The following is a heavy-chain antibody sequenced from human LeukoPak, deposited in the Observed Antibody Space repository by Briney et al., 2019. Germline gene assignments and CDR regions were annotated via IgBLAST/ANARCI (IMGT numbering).Heavy chain of an antibody. CDR1: GFTFDDYA. V-gene: IGHV3-21*01. CDR3: AREGEDIVVVVAAPSNFDY. J-gene: IGHJ4*02. CDR2: ISSSSSYI. D-gene: IGHD2-15*01. Sequence: GGSLRLSCAASGFTFDDYAMHWVRQAPGKGLEWVSSISSSSSYIYYADSVKGRFTISRDNAKNSLYLQMNSLRAEDTAVYYCAREGEDIVVVVAAPSNFDYWGQGTLVTVSS.